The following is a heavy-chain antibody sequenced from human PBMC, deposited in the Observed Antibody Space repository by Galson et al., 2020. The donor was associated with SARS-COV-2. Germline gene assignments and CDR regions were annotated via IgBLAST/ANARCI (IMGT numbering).Heavy chain of an antibody. CDR3: ARGPAPRHGDNYYDVMDV. Sequence: ETSETLSLTCSVSDAPMSSYNWSWIRQPPGKGLEWIGYISYSGSTSYNPSPRRRVTISVDLSKNQLSLKVTSVTAADTAVYYCARGPAPRHGDNYYDVMDVWGRGTTVTVSS. CDR1: DAPMSSYN. CDR2: ISYSGST. V-gene: IGHV4-59*01. J-gene: IGHJ6*02. D-gene: IGHD3-16*01.